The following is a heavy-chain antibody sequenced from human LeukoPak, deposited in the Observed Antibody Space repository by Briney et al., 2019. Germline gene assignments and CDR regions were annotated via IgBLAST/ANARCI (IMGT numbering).Heavy chain of an antibody. J-gene: IGHJ4*02. V-gene: IGHV1-69*05. Sequence: GASVKVSCKASGGTFSSYAISWVRQAPGQGLEWMGRIIPIFGTANYAQKFQGRVTITTDESMSTAYMELSSLRSEDTAVYYCAREIIVGATTFDYWGQGTLVTVSS. CDR3: AREIIVGATTFDY. CDR1: GGTFSSYA. CDR2: IIPIFGTA. D-gene: IGHD1-26*01.